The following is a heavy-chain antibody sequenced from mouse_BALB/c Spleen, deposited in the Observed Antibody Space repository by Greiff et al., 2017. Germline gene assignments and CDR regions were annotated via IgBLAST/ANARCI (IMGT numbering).Heavy chain of an antibody. D-gene: IGHD4-1*01. CDR1: GFTFNTYA. V-gene: IGHV10-1*02. CDR3: VRTGTGLDY. Sequence: EVQLVESGGGLVQPKGSLKLSCAASGFTFNTYAMNWVRQAPGKGLEWVARIRSKSNNYATYYADSVKDRFTISRDDSQSMLYLQMNNLKTEDTAMYYCVRTGTGLDYWGQGTTLTVSS. J-gene: IGHJ2*01. CDR2: IRSKSNNYAT.